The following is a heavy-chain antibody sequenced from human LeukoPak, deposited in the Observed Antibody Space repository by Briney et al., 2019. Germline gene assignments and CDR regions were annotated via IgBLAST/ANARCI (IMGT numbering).Heavy chain of an antibody. V-gene: IGHV1-2*02. Sequence: ASVKVSCKASGCTFTGYYMHWVRQAPGQGLEWMGWINPNSGGTNYAQKFQGRVTMTRDTSISTAYMELSRLRSDDTAVYYCARDAPSYGDYNFDYWGQGTLVTVSS. CDR3: ARDAPSYGDYNFDY. CDR2: INPNSGGT. D-gene: IGHD4-17*01. CDR1: GCTFTGYY. J-gene: IGHJ4*02.